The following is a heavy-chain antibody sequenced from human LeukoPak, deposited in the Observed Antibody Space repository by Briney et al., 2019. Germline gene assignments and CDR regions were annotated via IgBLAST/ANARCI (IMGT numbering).Heavy chain of an antibody. D-gene: IGHD1-26*01. Sequence: ASVKVSCKASGYTFTTYYIHWVRQAPGQGLEWMGIINPSGGGTSYAQKLQGRVTVTMDTSTSTVYMEVSSLRSEDTAVYYCARDRSGSYYGFDYWGQGTLVTVSS. CDR1: GYTFTTYY. V-gene: IGHV1-46*01. CDR2: INPSGGGT. J-gene: IGHJ4*02. CDR3: ARDRSGSYYGFDY.